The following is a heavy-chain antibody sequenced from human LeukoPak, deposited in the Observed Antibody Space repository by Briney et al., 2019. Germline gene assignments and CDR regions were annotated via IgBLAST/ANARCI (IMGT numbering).Heavy chain of an antibody. J-gene: IGHJ4*02. CDR3: ARRRGIRYFDWLSFYFDY. V-gene: IGHV4-34*01. CDR1: GGSFSGYY. D-gene: IGHD3-9*01. Sequence: SETLSLTCAVYGGSFSGYYWSWIRQPPGKGLEWIGEINHSGSTNYNPSLKSRVTISVDTSKNQFSLKLSSVTAADTAVYYCARRRGIRYFDWLSFYFDYWGQGTLVTVSS. CDR2: INHSGST.